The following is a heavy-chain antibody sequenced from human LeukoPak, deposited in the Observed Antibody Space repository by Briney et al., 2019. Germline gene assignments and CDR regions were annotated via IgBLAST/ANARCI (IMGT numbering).Heavy chain of an antibody. CDR3: ARGIVGVGYYYGMDV. Sequence: GGSLRLSCAASGFTFSSYWMHWVRQAPGKGLAWVSRINSDGSSTSYADSVKGRFTISRDNAKNTLYLQMNSLRAEDTAVYYCARGIVGVGYYYGMDVWGQGTTVTVSS. D-gene: IGHD3-22*01. CDR2: INSDGSST. CDR1: GFTFSSYW. J-gene: IGHJ6*02. V-gene: IGHV3-74*01.